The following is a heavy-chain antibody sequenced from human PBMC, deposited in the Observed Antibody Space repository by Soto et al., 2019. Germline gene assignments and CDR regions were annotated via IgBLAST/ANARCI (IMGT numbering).Heavy chain of an antibody. Sequence: GESLKISCKGSGYSFTSYWIGWVRQMPGKGLELMGIIYPGDSDTRYSPSYKGQVTISADKSLSTAYLPWSSLKASDTAMYYCARHSPPTSFEIWGQGTMVTVSS. CDR1: GYSFTSYW. J-gene: IGHJ3*02. CDR2: IYPGDSDT. CDR3: ARHSPPTSFEI. V-gene: IGHV5-51*01.